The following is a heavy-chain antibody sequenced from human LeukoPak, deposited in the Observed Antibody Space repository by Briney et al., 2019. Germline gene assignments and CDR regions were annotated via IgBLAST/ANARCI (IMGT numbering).Heavy chain of an antibody. J-gene: IGHJ4*02. CDR3: ARDQSDQLRYFDWLLVGYFDY. D-gene: IGHD3-9*01. V-gene: IGHV3-30-3*01. Sequence: PGRSLRLSCAASGFTFSSYAMHWVRQAPGKGLEWVAVISYDGSNKYYADSVKGRFTISRDNSKNTLYLQMNSLRAEDTAVYYCARDQSDQLRYFDWLLVGYFDYWGQGTLVTVSS. CDR1: GFTFSSYA. CDR2: ISYDGSNK.